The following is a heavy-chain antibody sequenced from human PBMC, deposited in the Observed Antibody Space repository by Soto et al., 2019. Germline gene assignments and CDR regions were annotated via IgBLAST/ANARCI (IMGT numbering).Heavy chain of an antibody. CDR2: IYHSGST. V-gene: IGHV4-30-4*01. Sequence: QVQLQESGPGLVKPSQTLSLTCTVSGGSVSSGDYYWNWIRQPPGKGLEWIGHIYHSGSTYYNPSLQSRASISVDTSRNQFSLKLSSVTAADTAVYYCVRLYYFDNSGLPYGMDVWGQGTTVTVSS. D-gene: IGHD3-22*01. J-gene: IGHJ6*02. CDR1: GGSVSSGDYY. CDR3: VRLYYFDNSGLPYGMDV.